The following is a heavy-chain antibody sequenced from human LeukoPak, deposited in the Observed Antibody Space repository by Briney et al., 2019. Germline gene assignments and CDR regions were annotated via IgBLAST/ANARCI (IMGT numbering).Heavy chain of an antibody. CDR2: IYSGGRT. D-gene: IGHD2-15*01. V-gene: IGHV3-53*01. CDR1: GFTVSSNY. J-gene: IGHJ6*03. Sequence: GGSLRLSCTASGFTVSSNYMSWVRQAPGKGLEWVSLIYSGGRTYHADSVKGRFTISRDNSKKTLYLQMNSLRAEDSAVYYCASKLGSYCSGSNCHNYYYYMDVWGKGTTVTVSS. CDR3: ASKLGSYCSGSNCHNYYYYMDV.